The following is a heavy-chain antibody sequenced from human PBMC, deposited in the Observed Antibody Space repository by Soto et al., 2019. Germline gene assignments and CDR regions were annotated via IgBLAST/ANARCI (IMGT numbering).Heavy chain of an antibody. D-gene: IGHD3-10*01. CDR2: IWYDGSNK. V-gene: IGHV3-33*01. CDR1: GFTFSSYG. CDR3: ASPEGSGSYYDAWFDP. J-gene: IGHJ5*02. Sequence: QVQLVESGGGVVQPGRSLRLSCAASGFTFSSYGMHWVRQAPGKGLEWVAVIWYDGSNKYYAVSVKGRFTISRDNSKNTLYLQMNSLRAEDTAVYYCASPEGSGSYYDAWFDPWGQGPLVTVSS.